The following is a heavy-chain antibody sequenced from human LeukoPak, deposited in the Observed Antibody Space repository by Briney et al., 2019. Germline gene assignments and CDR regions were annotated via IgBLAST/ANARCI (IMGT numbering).Heavy chain of an antibody. CDR1: GFPFSSYD. Sequence: GGSQGLLRAASGFPFSSYDMGWVSQAPGKGLEWVSTISGSGGSTYYADSVRGRFTLFRDNSKNTLYPQMSSLRVDGTAVYYCAARPPRAVARHFDYWG. CDR3: AARPPRAVARHFDY. J-gene: IGHJ4*01. CDR2: ISGSGGST. D-gene: IGHD6-19*01. V-gene: IGHV3-23*01.